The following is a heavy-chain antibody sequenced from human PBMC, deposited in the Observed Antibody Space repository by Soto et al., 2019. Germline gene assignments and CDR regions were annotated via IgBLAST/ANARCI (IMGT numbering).Heavy chain of an antibody. D-gene: IGHD2-2*01. V-gene: IGHV3-30*18. CDR1: GCTFSSYG. CDR3: AKDVSAANYYYGMDV. Sequence: SLRLPCAASGCTFSSYGMHWVRQAPGKGLEWVAVISYDGSNKYYADSVKGRFTISRDNSKNTLYLQMNSLRAEDTAVYYCAKDVSAANYYYGMDVWGQGTTVTVSS. CDR2: ISYDGSNK. J-gene: IGHJ6*02.